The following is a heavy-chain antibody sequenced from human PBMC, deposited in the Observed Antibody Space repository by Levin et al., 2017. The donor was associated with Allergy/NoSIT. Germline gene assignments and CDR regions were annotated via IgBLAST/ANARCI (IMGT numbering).Heavy chain of an antibody. V-gene: IGHV3-30*04. D-gene: IGHD3-10*01. Sequence: GGSLRLSCAASGFRFNTFALHWVRQAPGKGLQWVAAISYDGNHEHYADSVKGRFIISRDNLKNTLYLQMDNLRADDSAVYFCARDFGDQVMYYLDHWGQGSLVIVAS. CDR3: ARDFGDQVMYYLDH. J-gene: IGHJ5*02. CDR2: ISYDGNHE. CDR1: GFRFNTFA.